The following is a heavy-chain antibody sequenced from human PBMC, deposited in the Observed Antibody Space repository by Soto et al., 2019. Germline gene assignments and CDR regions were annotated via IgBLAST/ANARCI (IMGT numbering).Heavy chain of an antibody. CDR1: GFAFSTFA. J-gene: IGHJ3*02. D-gene: IGHD2-21*02. CDR2: VSNDGDRT. V-gene: IGHV3-30-3*01. CDR3: AAHLYWPHDCTQSAFDN. Sequence: QVQLVESGGGVVQPGTSLRLSCAASGFAFSTFALHWVRQAPGKGLEWVSLVSNDGDRTYYAESVKGRFTISRDASSNTLYLQMHSLRPEDTAVYYCAAHLYWPHDCTQSAFDNWGQGTLVAVS.